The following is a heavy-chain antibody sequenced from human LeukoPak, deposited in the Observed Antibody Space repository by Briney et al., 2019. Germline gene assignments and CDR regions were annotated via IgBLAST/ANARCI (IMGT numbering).Heavy chain of an antibody. J-gene: IGHJ4*02. CDR2: ISSSGSTI. CDR1: GFTFSSYE. V-gene: IGHV3-48*03. CDR3: AGESSGSYYFDY. Sequence: GGSLRLSCAASGFTFSSYEMNWVRQAPGKGLEWVSYISSSGSTIYYADSVKGRFTISRDNAKNSLYLQMNSLRAEDTAVYYCAGESSGSYYFDYWGQGTLVTVSS. D-gene: IGHD5/OR15-5a*01.